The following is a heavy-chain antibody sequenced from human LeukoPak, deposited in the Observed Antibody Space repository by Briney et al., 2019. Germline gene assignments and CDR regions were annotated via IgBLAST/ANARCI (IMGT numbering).Heavy chain of an antibody. D-gene: IGHD3-3*01. V-gene: IGHV3-53*04. CDR3: ARFLGRITISGVVPYGMDV. J-gene: IGHJ6*02. Sequence: PGGSLRLSCAASGFTVSSNYMTWVRQAPGKGLEWVSLIYSAVGTYYTDSVKGRFTISRHSSKNTLYLQMNSLRGEDTAVYHCARFLGRITISGVVPYGMDVWGQGTTVTVSS. CDR2: IYSAVGT. CDR1: GFTVSSNY.